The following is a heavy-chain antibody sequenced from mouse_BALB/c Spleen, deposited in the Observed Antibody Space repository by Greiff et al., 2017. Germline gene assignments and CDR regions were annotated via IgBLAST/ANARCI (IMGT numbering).Heavy chain of an antibody. CDR1: GFTFSSYA. J-gene: IGHJ4*01. CDR2: ISSGGST. D-gene: IGHD1-1*01. CDR3: ARGITTVVGRGAMDY. V-gene: IGHV5-6-5*01. Sequence: EVQGVESGGGLVKPGGSLKLSCAASGFTFSSYAMSWVRQTPEKRLEWVASISSGGSTYYPDSVKGRFTISRDNARNILYLQMSSLRSEDTAMYYCARGITTVVGRGAMDYWGQGTSVTVSS.